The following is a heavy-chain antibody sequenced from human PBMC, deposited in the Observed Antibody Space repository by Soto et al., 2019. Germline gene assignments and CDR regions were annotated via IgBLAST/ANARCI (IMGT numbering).Heavy chain of an antibody. V-gene: IGHV1-69*13. CDR2: ISPIFGTA. D-gene: IGHD1-26*01. CDR3: ASAGLTGATSLFGMDV. J-gene: IGHJ6*02. CDR1: GGTFSSYA. Sequence: ASVKVSCKASGGTFSSYAISWVRQAPGQGLEWMGGISPIFGTANYAQKFQGRVTITADESTSTAYMELSSLRSEDTAVYYCASAGLTGATSLFGMDVWGQGTTVTVSS.